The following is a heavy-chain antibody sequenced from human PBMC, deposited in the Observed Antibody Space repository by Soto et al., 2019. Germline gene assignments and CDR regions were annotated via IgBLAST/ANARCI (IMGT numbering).Heavy chain of an antibody. J-gene: IGHJ5*02. CDR2: INHSGST. CDR3: ARGLSQIVVVIASNNWFDP. V-gene: IGHV4-34*01. CDR1: GVSFSGYY. Sequence: PSETLSLTCAVYGVSFSGYYWSWLRQPPGKGLEWIGEINHSGSTNYNPSLKSRVTISVDTSKNQFSLKLSSVTAADTAVYYCARGLSQIVVVIASNNWFDPWGQGTLVTVS. D-gene: IGHD2-21*01.